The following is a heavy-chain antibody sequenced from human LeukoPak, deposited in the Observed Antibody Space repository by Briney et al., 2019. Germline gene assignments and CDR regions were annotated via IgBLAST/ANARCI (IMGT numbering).Heavy chain of an antibody. J-gene: IGHJ4*02. CDR3: ARPSYYYDSSGGFDY. CDR2: ISAYNGNT. D-gene: IGHD3-22*01. Sequence: ASVKVSCKASGGTFSSYAISWVRQAPGQGLEWMGWISAYNGNTNYAQKLQGRVTMTTDTSTSTAYMELRSLRSDDTAVYYCARPSYYYDSSGGFDYWGQGTLVTVSS. CDR1: GGTFSSYA. V-gene: IGHV1-18*01.